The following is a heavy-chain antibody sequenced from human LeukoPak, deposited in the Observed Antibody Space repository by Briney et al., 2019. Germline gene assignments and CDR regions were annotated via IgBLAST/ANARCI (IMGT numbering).Heavy chain of an antibody. J-gene: IGHJ4*02. Sequence: GGSLRLSCAVSGFTFSSYAMSWVRQAPGKGLEWVSVISDSGGSTYYADSVKGRFTISRDNSKNTLYLQMNSLRAEDTAVYYCAKPYYYDSSDNYYGNFDYWGQGTLVTVSS. CDR2: ISDSGGST. CDR1: GFTFSSYA. D-gene: IGHD3-22*01. CDR3: AKPYYYDSSDNYYGNFDY. V-gene: IGHV3-23*01.